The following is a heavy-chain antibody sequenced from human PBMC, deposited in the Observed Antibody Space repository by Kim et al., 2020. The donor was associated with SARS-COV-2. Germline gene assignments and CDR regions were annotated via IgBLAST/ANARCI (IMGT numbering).Heavy chain of an antibody. V-gene: IGHV4-31*03. CDR1: GGSISSGGYY. CDR2: IYYSGST. CDR3: AREGVGDIVVVPAANGRRWWFDP. J-gene: IGHJ5*02. Sequence: SETLSLTCTVSGGSISSGGYYWSWIRQHPGKGLEWIGYIYYSGSTYYNPSLKSRVTISVDTSKNQFSLKLSSVTAADTAVYYCAREGVGDIVVVPAANGRRWWFDPWGQGTLVTVSS. D-gene: IGHD2-2*01.